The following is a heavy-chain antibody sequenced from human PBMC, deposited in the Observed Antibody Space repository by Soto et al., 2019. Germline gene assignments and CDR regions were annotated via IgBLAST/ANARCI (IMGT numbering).Heavy chain of an antibody. CDR2: ISHRGTA. Sequence: PGGSLRLSCAASGFTFSNAWMSWVRQAPGKGLEWIGYISHRGTAYYTPSLKSRVSLSVDPSKSQFSLNVTSLTAADTAVYYCARVSATGTRWFDPWGPGTLVTVS. D-gene: IGHD6-13*01. CDR1: GFTFSNAW. J-gene: IGHJ5*02. V-gene: IGHV4-4*02. CDR3: ARVSATGTRWFDP.